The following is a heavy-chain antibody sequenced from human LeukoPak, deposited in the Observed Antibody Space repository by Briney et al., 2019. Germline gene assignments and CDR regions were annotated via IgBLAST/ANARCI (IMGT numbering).Heavy chain of an antibody. Sequence: GASVKVSCKASGYTFTSYGISWVRQAPGQGLEWMGWISAYNGNTNYAQKLQGRVTMTTDTSTSTAYMELRSLRSDDTAVYYCARRTTVVQYYYGMDVWGQGTTVTVSS. V-gene: IGHV1-18*01. CDR1: GYTFTSYG. D-gene: IGHD4-4*01. J-gene: IGHJ6*02. CDR3: ARRTTVVQYYYGMDV. CDR2: ISAYNGNT.